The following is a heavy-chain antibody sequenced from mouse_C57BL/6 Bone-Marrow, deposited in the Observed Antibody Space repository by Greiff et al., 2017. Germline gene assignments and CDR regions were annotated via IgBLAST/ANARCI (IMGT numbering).Heavy chain of an antibody. V-gene: IGHV1-64*01. Sequence: QVQLQQPGAELVKPGASVKLSCKASGYTFTSYWMHWVKQRPGQGLEWIGMIHPNSGSTNYNEKFKSKATLTVDKSSSTAYRQLSSLTSEDSAVYYCARSGYYGSSDYWGQGTTLTVSS. CDR2: IHPNSGST. CDR3: ARSGYYGSSDY. D-gene: IGHD1-1*01. CDR1: GYTFTSYW. J-gene: IGHJ2*01.